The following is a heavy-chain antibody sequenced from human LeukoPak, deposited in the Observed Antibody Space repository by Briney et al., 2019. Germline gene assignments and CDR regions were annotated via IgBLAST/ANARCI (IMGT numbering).Heavy chain of an antibody. D-gene: IGHD3-10*01. CDR2: INAGNGNT. Sequence: HWASVKVSCKASGYTFTSYAMHWVRQAPGQRLEWMGCINAGNGNTKYSQKFQGRVTITRDTSASTAYMELSSLRSEDTAVYYCARSPYGSDTTELGMDVWGQGTTVTVSS. CDR1: GYTFTSYA. V-gene: IGHV1-3*01. J-gene: IGHJ6*02. CDR3: ARSPYGSDTTELGMDV.